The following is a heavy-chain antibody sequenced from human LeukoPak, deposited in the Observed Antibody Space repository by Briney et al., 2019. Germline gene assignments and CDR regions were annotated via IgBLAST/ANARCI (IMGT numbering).Heavy chain of an antibody. J-gene: IGHJ3*02. CDR3: ARSIVVVVAATAHDAFDT. CDR1: GGTFSSYA. D-gene: IGHD2-15*01. V-gene: IGHV1-69*04. CDR2: IIPILGIA. Sequence: HVASVKVSCKASGGTFSSYAISWVRQAPGQGLEWMGRIIPILGIANYAQKFQGRVTITADKSTSTAYMELSSLRSEDTAVYYCARSIVVVVAATAHDAFDTWGQGTMVTVSS.